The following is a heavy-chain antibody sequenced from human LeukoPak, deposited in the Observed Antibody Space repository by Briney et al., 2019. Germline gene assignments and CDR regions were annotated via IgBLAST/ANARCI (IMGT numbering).Heavy chain of an antibody. CDR3: ARSAGYCSSTSCYWSWFDP. CDR1: GGSFSGYY. CDR2: INHSGST. D-gene: IGHD2-2*03. J-gene: IGHJ5*02. V-gene: IGHV4-34*01. Sequence: KPSETLSLTCAVYGGSFSGYYWSWIRQPPGKGLEWIGEINHSGSTNYNPSLKSRVTISVDTSKNQSSLKLSSVTAADTAVYYCARSAGYCSSTSCYWSWFDPWGQGTLVTVSS.